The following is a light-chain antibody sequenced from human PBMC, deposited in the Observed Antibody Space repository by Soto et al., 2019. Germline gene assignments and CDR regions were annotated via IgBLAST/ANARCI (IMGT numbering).Light chain of an antibody. Sequence: DIQVTQSPSSLSAFVGDRVTITCRTSQTISNNLNWYQQQPGKAPNLLIYGASSLQSGVPSRFSGSGSVTDFTLTISSLQPEDFATYFCQQSSSAPLTFGQGTKV. CDR3: QQSSSAPLT. CDR1: QTISNN. V-gene: IGKV1-39*01. CDR2: GAS. J-gene: IGKJ1*01.